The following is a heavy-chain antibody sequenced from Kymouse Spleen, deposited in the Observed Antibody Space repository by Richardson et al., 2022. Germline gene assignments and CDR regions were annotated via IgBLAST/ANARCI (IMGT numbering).Heavy chain of an antibody. V-gene: IGHV4-39*01. CDR3: ARHRIVGATPFDY. J-gene: IGHJ4*02. CDR1: GGSISSSSYY. Sequence: QLQLQESGPGLVKPSETLSLTCTVSGGSISSSSYYWGWIRQPPGKGLEWIGSIYYSGSTYYNPSLKSRVTISVDTSKNQFSLKLSSVTAADTAVYYCARHRIVGATPFDYWGQGTLVTVSS. D-gene: IGHD1-26*01. CDR2: IYYSGST.